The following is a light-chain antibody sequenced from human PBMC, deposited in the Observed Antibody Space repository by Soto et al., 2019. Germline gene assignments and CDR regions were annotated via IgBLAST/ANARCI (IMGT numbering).Light chain of an antibody. CDR3: QQNGSSKT. J-gene: IGKJ1*01. CDR2: GAS. Sequence: EIVLTQSPGTLSLSPGERATLSCRASQSVSSSWLAWYQQKPGQAPRLLIYGASSRATGIPDRFSGSGSGTDFTLTISRLEPEDFAVYHCQQNGSSKTFGQGTKVDIK. CDR1: QSVSSSW. V-gene: IGKV3-20*01.